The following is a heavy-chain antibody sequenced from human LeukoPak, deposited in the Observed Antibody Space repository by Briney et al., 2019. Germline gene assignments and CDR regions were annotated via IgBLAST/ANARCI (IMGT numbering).Heavy chain of an antibody. V-gene: IGHV5-10-1*01. D-gene: IGHD1-1*01. CDR3: ARQLTSGDCDY. J-gene: IGHJ4*02. CDR2: IDPADSYT. Sequence: PGESLKISCKGSGYTFTNYWICWVRQMPGRGLEWMGRIDPADSYTDYSPSFQGHVTISATRSINTAYLQWSTLKASDTAMYYCARQLTSGDCDYWGQGTLVTVSS. CDR1: GYTFTNYW.